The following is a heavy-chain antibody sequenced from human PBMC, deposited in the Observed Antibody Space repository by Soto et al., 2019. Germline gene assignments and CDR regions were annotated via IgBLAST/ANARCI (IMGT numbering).Heavy chain of an antibody. CDR2: ISYDGSNK. Sequence: SLRLSCAASGFTFSSYGMHWVRQAPGKGLEWVAVISYDGSNKYYADSVKGRFTISRDNSKNTLYLQMNSLRAEDTAVYYCAKDQFEQWLVRGRHGMDVWGQGTTVTVSS. J-gene: IGHJ6*02. D-gene: IGHD6-19*01. CDR1: GFTFSSYG. V-gene: IGHV3-30*18. CDR3: AKDQFEQWLVRGRHGMDV.